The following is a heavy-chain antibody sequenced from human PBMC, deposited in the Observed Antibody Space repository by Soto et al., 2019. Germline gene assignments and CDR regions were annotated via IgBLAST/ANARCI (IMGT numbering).Heavy chain of an antibody. CDR2: LSDNGRSK. V-gene: IGHV3-23*01. Sequence: GGSLRLSCTASGFTFSSHAMTWVRQAPGKGLEWVSGLSDNGRSKYYADSVKGRFTISRDDSKNTLYLQMNSLRVDDTAVYYCARDFIVGAPDYFDYWGQGTLVTVSS. CDR3: ARDFIVGAPDYFDY. J-gene: IGHJ4*02. D-gene: IGHD1-26*01. CDR1: GFTFSSHA.